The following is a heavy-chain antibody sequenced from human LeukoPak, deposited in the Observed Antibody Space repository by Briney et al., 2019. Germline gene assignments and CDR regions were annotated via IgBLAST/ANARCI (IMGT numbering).Heavy chain of an antibody. J-gene: IGHJ3*02. CDR3: ARDPRTSDAFDI. CDR1: GFTFSSYA. Sequence: GGSLRLSCAAPGFTFSSYAMHWVRQAPGKGLEWVAVISYDGSNKYYADSVKGRFTISRDNSKNTLYLQMNSLRAEDTAVYYCARDPRTSDAFDIWGQGTMVTVSS. CDR2: ISYDGSNK. V-gene: IGHV3-30-3*01. D-gene: IGHD1-14*01.